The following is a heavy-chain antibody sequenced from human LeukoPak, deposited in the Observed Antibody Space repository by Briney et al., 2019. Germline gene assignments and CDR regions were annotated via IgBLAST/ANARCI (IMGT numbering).Heavy chain of an antibody. D-gene: IGHD6-13*01. CDR2: MNPNSGNT. Sequence: ASVKVSCKASGYTFTSYDINWVRQATGQGLEWMGWMNPNSGNTGYAQKFQGRVTITRNTSISTAYMELSSLRSEDTAVYYCARGLRKAAAWSHYFDYWGQGTLVTVSS. J-gene: IGHJ4*02. CDR1: GYTFTSYD. V-gene: IGHV1-8*03. CDR3: ARGLRKAAAWSHYFDY.